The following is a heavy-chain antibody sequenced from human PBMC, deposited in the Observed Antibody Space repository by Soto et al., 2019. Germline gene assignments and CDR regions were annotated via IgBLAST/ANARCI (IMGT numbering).Heavy chain of an antibody. V-gene: IGHV1-2*02. D-gene: IGHD2-15*01. CDR1: GYIFTAYS. CDR3: AREASAVVSLDY. CDR2: INHNSGDT. Sequence: GASVKVSCKASGYIFTAYSMHWVRQAPGQGLEWLGWINHNSGDTIYAQKFQDRVTMTCDTSVSTAYLELSSLSSDDTALYYCAREASAVVSLDYWGQGTLVTVSS. J-gene: IGHJ4*02.